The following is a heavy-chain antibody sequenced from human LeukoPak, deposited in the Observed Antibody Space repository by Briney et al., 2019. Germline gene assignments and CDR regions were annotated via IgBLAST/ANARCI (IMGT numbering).Heavy chain of an antibody. Sequence: ASVKVSCKVSGYSLTELSIHWVRQAPGKGLEWMGCIGPGDGETNYAQKFQGRVTMTEDTSTDTAYMELSSLRSDDTTVYYCATTRLVPLFYYGMDVWGQGTTVAVSS. V-gene: IGHV1-24*01. CDR2: IGPGDGET. D-gene: IGHD3-9*01. CDR3: ATTRLVPLFYYGMDV. J-gene: IGHJ6*02. CDR1: GYSLTELS.